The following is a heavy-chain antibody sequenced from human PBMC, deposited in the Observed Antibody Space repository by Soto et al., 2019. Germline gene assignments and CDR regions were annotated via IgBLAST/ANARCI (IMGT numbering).Heavy chain of an antibody. D-gene: IGHD5-12*01. CDR1: GFTFTSSA. CDR3: AAARWLQEYYFDY. CDR2: IVVGSGNT. J-gene: IGHJ4*02. Sequence: SVKVSCKASGFTFTSSAVQWVRQARGQRLEWIGWIVVGSGNTNYAQKFQERVTITRDMSTSTAYMELSSLRSEDTAVYYCAAARWLQEYYFDYWGQGTLVTVSS. V-gene: IGHV1-58*01.